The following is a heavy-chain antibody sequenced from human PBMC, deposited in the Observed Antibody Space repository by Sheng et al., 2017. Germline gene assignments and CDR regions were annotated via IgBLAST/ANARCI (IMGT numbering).Heavy chain of an antibody. J-gene: IGHJ3*02. CDR2: ISYDGSNK. Sequence: QVQLVESGGGVVQPGRSLRLSCAASGFTFSSYAMHWVRQAPGKGLEWVAVISYDGSNKYYADSVKGRFTISRDNSKNTLYLQMNSLRAEDTAVYYCARDFGSGNAFDIWGQGTMVTVSS. V-gene: IGHV3-30*04. D-gene: IGHD3-10*01. CDR1: GFTFSSYA. CDR3: ARDFGSGNAFDI.